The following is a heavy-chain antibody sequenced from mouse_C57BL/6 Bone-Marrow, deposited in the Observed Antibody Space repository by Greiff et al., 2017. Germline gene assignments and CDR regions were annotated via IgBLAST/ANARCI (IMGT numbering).Heavy chain of an antibody. V-gene: IGHV6-3*01. D-gene: IGHD2-3*01. CDR2: IRLKSDNYAT. CDR3: TEGLLTGAMDY. CDR1: GFTFSNYW. J-gene: IGHJ4*01. Sequence: EVKVVESGGGLVQPGGSMKLSCVASGFTFSNYWMNWVRQSPEKGLEWVAQIRLKSDNYATHYAESVKGRFTISRDDSKSSVYLQMNNLRAEDTGIYYCTEGLLTGAMDYWGQVTSVTVSS.